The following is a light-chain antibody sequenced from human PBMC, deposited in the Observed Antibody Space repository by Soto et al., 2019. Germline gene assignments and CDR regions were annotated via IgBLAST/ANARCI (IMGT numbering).Light chain of an antibody. J-gene: IGLJ1*01. CDR2: EVS. CDR3: CSYAGSSTYV. CDR1: SSDVGSYNL. Sequence: QSVLTQPASVSVSPGQSITISCTGTSSDVGSYNLVSWYQQHPGKAHKLMIYEVSKRPSGVSNRFSGSKSGDTASLTISGLQAEDEADYYCCSYAGSSTYVFGTGTKVTVL. V-gene: IGLV2-23*02.